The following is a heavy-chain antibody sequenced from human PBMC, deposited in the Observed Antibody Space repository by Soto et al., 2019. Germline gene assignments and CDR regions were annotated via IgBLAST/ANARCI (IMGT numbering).Heavy chain of an antibody. Sequence: EVQLVESGGDLVQPGGSLRLSCVASGFSVNSGYMNWVRQAPGKGPQWVSVIYRGGTTYQPDSVKGRFTISRDDSKNALYLQMNSLRPDDTAVYYCARANDFTAFDIWGPGTMVTVSS. D-gene: IGHD2-21*02. CDR3: ARANDFTAFDI. J-gene: IGHJ3*02. V-gene: IGHV3-53*04. CDR1: GFSVNSGY. CDR2: IYRGGTT.